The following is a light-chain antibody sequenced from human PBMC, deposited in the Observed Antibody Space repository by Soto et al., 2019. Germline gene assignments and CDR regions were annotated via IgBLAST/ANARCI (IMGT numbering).Light chain of an antibody. CDR1: QSLLHSNGYNY. CDR2: LGA. CDR3: MQTLQAPWT. J-gene: IGKJ1*01. V-gene: IGKV2-28*01. Sequence: DIVMTQSPLSLPVTPGEPASISCRSSQSLLHSNGYNYLDWYLQKPGQSPHVLIYLGANRASGVPDRLSGSESGTDFTLKISRVEAEDVGVYYCMQTLQAPWTFGQGTKVEIK.